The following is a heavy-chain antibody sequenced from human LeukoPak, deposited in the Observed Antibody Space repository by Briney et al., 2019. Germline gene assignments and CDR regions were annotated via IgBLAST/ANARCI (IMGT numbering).Heavy chain of an antibody. CDR1: GFTFSSYT. V-gene: IGHV3-21*01. Sequence: GGSLRLSCAASGFTFSSYTMNWVRQAPGKGLEWVSSISSSSSDIYYADSVKGRFTISRDNAKNSLYLQMNSLRAEDTAVYYCARDYNRFPYCMDVWGKGTTVTVSS. CDR3: ARDYNRFPYCMDV. D-gene: IGHD1-14*01. CDR2: ISSSSSDI. J-gene: IGHJ6*03.